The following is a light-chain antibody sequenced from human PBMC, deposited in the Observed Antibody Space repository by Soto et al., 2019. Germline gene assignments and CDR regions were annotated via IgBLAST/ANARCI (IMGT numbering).Light chain of an antibody. V-gene: IGKV3-20*01. CDR3: QQYNNWPTWT. CDR1: QSVSSSY. J-gene: IGKJ1*01. CDR2: GAS. Sequence: EIVLTQSPGTLSLSPWERATLSCRASQSVSSSYLAWYQQKPGQAPRLLIYGASSRATGIPDRFSGSGSGTDFTLTISSLQSEDFAVYYCQQYNNWPTWTFGPGTRWIS.